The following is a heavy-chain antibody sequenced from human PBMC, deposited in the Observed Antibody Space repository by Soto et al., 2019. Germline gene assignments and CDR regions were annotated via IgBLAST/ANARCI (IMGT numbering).Heavy chain of an antibody. D-gene: IGHD2-15*01. CDR1: GFTVSSNY. Sequence: EVQLVESGGGLVQPGGSLRLSCAASGFTVSSNYMNWVRQAPGKGLEWVSVIYSGGSTYYADSVKGRFTISRDNSKNTLYLQMNSLRVEDTAVYSCVREGYAFDYWGQGTLVTVSS. J-gene: IGHJ4*02. V-gene: IGHV3-66*01. CDR3: VREGYAFDY. CDR2: IYSGGST.